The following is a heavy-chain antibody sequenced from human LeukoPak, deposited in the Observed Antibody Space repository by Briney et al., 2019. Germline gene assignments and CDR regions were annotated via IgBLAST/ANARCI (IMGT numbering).Heavy chain of an antibody. CDR3: AKESSSWYGTYYYYMDV. J-gene: IGHJ6*03. V-gene: IGHV3-30*02. D-gene: IGHD6-13*01. CDR2: IRYDGSNK. CDR1: GFTFSSYA. Sequence: PGGSLRLSCAASGFTFSSYAMHWVRQAPGKGLEWVAFIRYDGSNKYYADSVKGRFTISRDNSKNTLYLQMNSLRAEDTAVYYCAKESSSWYGTYYYYMDVWGKGTTVTISS.